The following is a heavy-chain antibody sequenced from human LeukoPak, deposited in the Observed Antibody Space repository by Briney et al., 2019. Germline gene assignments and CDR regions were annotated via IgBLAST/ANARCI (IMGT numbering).Heavy chain of an antibody. CDR1: GFTFSDYY. D-gene: IGHD3-22*01. CDR3: ARDSGYPYNWFDP. Sequence: GGSLRLSCAASGFTFSDYYMSWVRQAPGKGLEWVSVIYSGGSTYYADSVRGRFTISRDNSKNTLYLQMNSLRAEDTAVYYCARDSGYPYNWFDPWGQGTLVTVSS. V-gene: IGHV3-66*01. J-gene: IGHJ5*02. CDR2: IYSGGST.